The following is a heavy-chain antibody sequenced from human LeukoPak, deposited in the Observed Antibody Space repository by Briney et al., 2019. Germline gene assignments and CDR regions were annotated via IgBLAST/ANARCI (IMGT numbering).Heavy chain of an antibody. CDR3: AREIEGGSFDL. V-gene: IGHV3-23*01. D-gene: IGHD3-16*01. CDR2: ISDSGGTT. Sequence: GGSLTLPCAASGFTFSSYTMTWVRQAPGKGLEWVSVISDSGGTTYYADSVKGRFTISRDNSKNTLYLQMNSLRAEDTAVYYCAREIEGGSFDLWGQGTMVTVSS. CDR1: GFTFSSYT. J-gene: IGHJ3*01.